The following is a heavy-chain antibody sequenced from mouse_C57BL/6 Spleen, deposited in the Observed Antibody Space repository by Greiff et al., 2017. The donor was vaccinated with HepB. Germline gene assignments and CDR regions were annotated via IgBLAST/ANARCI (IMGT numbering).Heavy chain of an antibody. Sequence: VQLQQSGPELVKPGASVKISCKASGYAFRSSWMNWVKQRPGKGLEWIGRIYPGDGDTNYNGKFKGKATLTANKSSSTAYMQLSSLTSEDSAVYFCARDLLRYYYAMDYWGQGTSVTVSS. CDR3: ARDLLRYYYAMDY. CDR2: IYPGDGDT. V-gene: IGHV1-82*01. D-gene: IGHD1-1*01. J-gene: IGHJ4*01. CDR1: GYAFRSSW.